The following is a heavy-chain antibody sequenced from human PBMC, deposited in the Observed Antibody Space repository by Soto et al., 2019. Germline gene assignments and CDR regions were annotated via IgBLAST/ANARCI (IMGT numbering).Heavy chain of an antibody. J-gene: IGHJ5*02. D-gene: IGHD2-15*01. CDR1: GFTLSSYA. V-gene: IGHV3-23*01. CDR3: ANIVVVVVAENWFDP. Sequence: GGSLRLSCAASGFTLSSYAMSWVRQAPGKGLEWVSAISGSGGSTYYADSVKGRFTNSRDNSKNTLYLQMNSLRAEDTAVYYCANIVVVVVAENWFDPWGQGTLVTVSS. CDR2: ISGSGGST.